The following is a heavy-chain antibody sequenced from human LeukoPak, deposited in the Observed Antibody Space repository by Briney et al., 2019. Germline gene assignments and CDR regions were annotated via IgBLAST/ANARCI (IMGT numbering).Heavy chain of an antibody. J-gene: IGHJ5*02. CDR2: IYYSGST. Sequence: PSETLSLTCTVSGGSISSSSYYWGWIRQPPGKGLEWIGSIYYSGSTYYNPSLKSRVTISVDTSKNQFSLKLSSVTAADTAVYYCARAQSVSSGYYPWGQGTLVTVSS. CDR1: GGSISSSSYY. V-gene: IGHV4-39*07. D-gene: IGHD3-22*01. CDR3: ARAQSVSSGYYP.